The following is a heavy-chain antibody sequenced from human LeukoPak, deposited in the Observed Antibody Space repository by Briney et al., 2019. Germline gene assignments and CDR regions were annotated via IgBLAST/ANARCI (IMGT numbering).Heavy chain of an antibody. CDR1: GYSFTSYW. CDR2: IYAGDSDT. V-gene: IGHV5-51*01. CDR3: ARQVVMVIGATLESSARAFDV. D-gene: IGHD2-15*01. Sequence: RGESLKISCKGSGYSFTSYWISWVRQMPGKGLEWMGTIYAGDSDTTYSPSLQGQVTISADKSISTAYLQWSSLKASDTAMYYCARQVVMVIGATLESSARAFDVWGQGTMVTVSS. J-gene: IGHJ3*01.